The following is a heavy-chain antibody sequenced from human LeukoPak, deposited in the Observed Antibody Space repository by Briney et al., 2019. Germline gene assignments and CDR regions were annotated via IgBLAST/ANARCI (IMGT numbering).Heavy chain of an antibody. CDR2: ISSSSSYI. D-gene: IGHD6-13*01. V-gene: IGHV3-21*01. J-gene: IGHJ6*02. Sequence: PGGSLRLSCAASGFTFSSYSMNWVRQAPGKGLEWVSSISSSSSYIYYADSVKGRFTISRDNAKNSLYLQMNSLRAEDTAVYYCARDSSSWYFADYYYGMDVWGQGTTVTVSS. CDR1: GFTFSSYS. CDR3: ARDSSSWYFADYYYGMDV.